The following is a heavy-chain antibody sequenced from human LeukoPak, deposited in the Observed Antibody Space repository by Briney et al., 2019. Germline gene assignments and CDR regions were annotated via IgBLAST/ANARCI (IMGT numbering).Heavy chain of an antibody. CDR2: IYYSGST. J-gene: IGHJ4*02. CDR1: GGSISSSSYY. CDR3: ARGYYDILTGYYDY. Sequence: PSETLSLTCTVSGGSISSSSYYWGWIRQPPGKGLEWIGSIYYSGSTYHNPSLKSRVTISVDTSKNQFSLKLSSVTAADTAVYYCARGYYDILTGYYDYWGQGTLVTVSS. D-gene: IGHD3-9*01. V-gene: IGHV4-39*01.